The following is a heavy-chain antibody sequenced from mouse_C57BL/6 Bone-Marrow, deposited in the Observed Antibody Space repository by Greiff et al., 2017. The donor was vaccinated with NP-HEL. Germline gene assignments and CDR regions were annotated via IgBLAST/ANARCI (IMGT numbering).Heavy chain of an antibody. D-gene: IGHD1-1*02. V-gene: IGHV5-12*01. CDR3: ARHIHGFDY. Sequence: DVHLVESGGGLVQPGGSLKLSCAASGFTFSDYYMYWVRQTPEKRLEWVAYISNGGGSTYYPDTVKGRFTISRDNAKNTLYLQMSRLKSEDTAMYYCARHIHGFDYWGQGTTLTVSS. J-gene: IGHJ2*01. CDR1: GFTFSDYY. CDR2: ISNGGGST.